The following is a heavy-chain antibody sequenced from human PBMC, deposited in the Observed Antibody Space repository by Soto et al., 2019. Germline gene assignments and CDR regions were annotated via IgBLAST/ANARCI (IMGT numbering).Heavy chain of an antibody. CDR3: AKGGRQWLVSSAIDY. Sequence: GGSLRLSCAASGFTFSSYAMSWVRQAPGKGLEWVSAISGSGGTTYYADSVKGRFTISRDNSKNTLYLQMNSLGAEDTAVYYCAKGGRQWLVSSAIDYWGQGTLVTVSS. CDR2: ISGSGGTT. J-gene: IGHJ4*02. V-gene: IGHV3-23*01. CDR1: GFTFSSYA. D-gene: IGHD6-19*01.